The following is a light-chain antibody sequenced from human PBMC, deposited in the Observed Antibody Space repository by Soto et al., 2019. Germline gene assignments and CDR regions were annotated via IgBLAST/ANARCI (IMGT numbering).Light chain of an antibody. CDR3: GTWDSSLSAGV. J-gene: IGLJ2*01. V-gene: IGLV1-51*01. CDR1: GSSIGNNF. CDR2: DNN. Sequence: QSVLTQPPSMSAAPGQKVTISCSGSGSSIGNNFVSWYQQLPGTAPKLLIYDNNKRPSGIPDRFSGSRSGTSATLGITGLQTGDEADYYCGTWDSSLSAGVFGGGTKLTVL.